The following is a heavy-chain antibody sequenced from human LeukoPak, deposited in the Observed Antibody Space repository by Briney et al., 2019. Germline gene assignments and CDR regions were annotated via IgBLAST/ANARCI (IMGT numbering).Heavy chain of an antibody. Sequence: SETLSLTCTVSGGSISSGGYYWSWIRQPPGKGLEWIGYIYHSGSTYYNPSLKSRVTISVDRSKNQFSLKLSSVTAADTAVYYCARPWGSESYSPGYRGQGTLVTVSS. CDR2: IYHSGST. D-gene: IGHD3-10*01. CDR3: ARPWGSESYSPGY. CDR1: GGSISSGGYY. V-gene: IGHV4-30-2*01. J-gene: IGHJ4*02.